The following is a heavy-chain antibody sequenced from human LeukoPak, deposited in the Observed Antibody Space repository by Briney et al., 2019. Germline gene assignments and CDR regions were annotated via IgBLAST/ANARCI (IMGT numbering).Heavy chain of an antibody. CDR3: ARPYYDILTGHFDGYYFDY. V-gene: IGHV1-46*01. J-gene: IGHJ4*02. D-gene: IGHD3-9*01. CDR1: GYTFTSYY. CDR2: INPSGGST. Sequence: ASVKVSCKASGYTFTSYYMHWVRQAPGQGLEWMGLINPSGGSTSYAQKFQGRVTMTRDTSTSTVYMELSSLRSEDTAVYYCARPYYDILTGHFDGYYFDYWGQGTLVTVSS.